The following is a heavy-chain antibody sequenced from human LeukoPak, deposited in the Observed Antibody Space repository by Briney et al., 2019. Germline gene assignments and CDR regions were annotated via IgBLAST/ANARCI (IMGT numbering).Heavy chain of an antibody. CDR2: INHSGTT. Sequence: SETLSLTCAVYGGSLSGYYWSWIRQLPGKVLEWIGEINHSGTTNYNPSLKSRVTISVDTSKNQFSLELSSVTAADTAVYYCARGVNGSMVRVNYFDYWGQGTLVTVSS. CDR3: ARGVNGSMVRVNYFDY. D-gene: IGHD3-10*01. J-gene: IGHJ4*02. CDR1: GGSLSGYY. V-gene: IGHV4-34*01.